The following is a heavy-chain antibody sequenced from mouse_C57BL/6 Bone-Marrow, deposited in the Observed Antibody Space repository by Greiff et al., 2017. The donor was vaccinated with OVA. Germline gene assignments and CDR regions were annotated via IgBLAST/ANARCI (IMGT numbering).Heavy chain of an antibody. CDR2: INPNNGGT. V-gene: IGHV1-18*01. D-gene: IGHD2-1*01. Sequence: VQLQQSGPELVKPGASVKIPCKASGYTFTDYNMDWVKQSHGKSLEWIGDINPNNGGTIYNQKFKGKATLTVDKSSSTAYMELRSLTSEDTAVYYCARLKIYYGNLYYFDYWGQGTTLTVSS. J-gene: IGHJ2*01. CDR3: ARLKIYYGNLYYFDY. CDR1: GYTFTDYN.